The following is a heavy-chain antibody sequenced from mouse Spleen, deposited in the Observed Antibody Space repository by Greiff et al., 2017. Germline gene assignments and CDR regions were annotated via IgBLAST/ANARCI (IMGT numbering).Heavy chain of an antibody. V-gene: IGHV1-64*01. Sequence: QVQLQQSGAELVKPGASVKLSCKASGYTFTSYWMHWVKQRPGQGLEWIGMIHPNSGSTNYNEKFKSKATLTVDKSSSTAYMQLSSLTSEDSAVYYCARSGATVVRSYYAMDYWGQGTSVTVSS. D-gene: IGHD1-1*01. CDR2: IHPNSGST. CDR3: ARSGATVVRSYYAMDY. CDR1: GYTFTSYW. J-gene: IGHJ4*01.